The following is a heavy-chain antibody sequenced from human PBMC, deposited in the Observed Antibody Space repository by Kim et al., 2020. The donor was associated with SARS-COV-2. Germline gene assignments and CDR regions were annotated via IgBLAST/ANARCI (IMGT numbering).Heavy chain of an antibody. Sequence: SETLSLTCTVSGGSVSSGSYYWSWIRQPPGKGLEWIGYIYYSGSTNFNPSLKSRVTISVDTSKNQFSLKLSSVTAADTAVYYCARDRTRGFDPWGQGTL. CDR3: ARDRTRGFDP. D-gene: IGHD2-2*01. J-gene: IGHJ5*02. V-gene: IGHV4-61*01. CDR1: GGSVSSGSYY. CDR2: IYYSGST.